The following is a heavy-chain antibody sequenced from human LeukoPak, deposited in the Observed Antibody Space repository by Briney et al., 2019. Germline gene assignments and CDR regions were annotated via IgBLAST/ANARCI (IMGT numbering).Heavy chain of an antibody. J-gene: IGHJ4*02. Sequence: GGSLRPSCAASGFTVSSNYMSWVRQAPGKGLEWVSVIYSGGSTYYADSVKGRFTISRDNSKNTLYLQMNSLRAEDTAVYYCARAKFRRYYFDYWGQGTLVTVSS. CDR3: ARAKFRRYYFDY. V-gene: IGHV3-66*01. CDR2: IYSGGST. CDR1: GFTVSSNY. D-gene: IGHD3-16*01.